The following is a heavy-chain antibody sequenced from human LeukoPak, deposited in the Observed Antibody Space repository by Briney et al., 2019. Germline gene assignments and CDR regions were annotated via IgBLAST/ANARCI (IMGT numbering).Heavy chain of an antibody. CDR2: IIPIFGTA. Sequence: SVKVSCKASGGTFSSYAISWVRQAPGQGLEWMGGIIPIFGTANYAQKFQGRVTVTTDMSTTTVYMELSSLTSEDTAVYYCARGAPPTYYDSRGYLDYWGQGTLVTVSS. CDR3: ARGAPPTYYDSRGYLDY. J-gene: IGHJ4*02. CDR1: GGTFSSYA. D-gene: IGHD3-22*01. V-gene: IGHV1-69*05.